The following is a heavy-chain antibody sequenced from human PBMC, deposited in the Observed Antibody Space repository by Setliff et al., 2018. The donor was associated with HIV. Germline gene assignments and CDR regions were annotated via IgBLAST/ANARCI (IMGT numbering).Heavy chain of an antibody. J-gene: IGHJ1*01. V-gene: IGHV1-18*04. CDR1: GYTFTGYY. D-gene: IGHD1-26*01. CDR2: ISAYNGNT. CDR3: ARASWEWEPSAEYFQH. Sequence: GASVKVSCKTSGYTFTGYYMHWVRQAPGQGLEWMGWISAYNGNTNSAQKVQGRVTMTTDTSTSTAYMELRSLRSDDTAVYYCARASWEWEPSAEYFQHWGQGTLVTVSS.